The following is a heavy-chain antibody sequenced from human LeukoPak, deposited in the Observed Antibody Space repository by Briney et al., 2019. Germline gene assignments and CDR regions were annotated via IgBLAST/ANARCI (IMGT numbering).Heavy chain of an antibody. J-gene: IGHJ4*02. CDR1: GGSFSGYY. D-gene: IGHD3-22*01. Sequence: PSETLSLTCAVYGGSFSGYYWSWIRQPPGKGLEWIGEINHSGSTNYNPSLKSRVTISVDTSKNQFSLKLSSVTAADTAVYYCARDNGYSRILDYWGQGALVTVSS. CDR3: ARDNGYSRILDY. CDR2: INHSGST. V-gene: IGHV4-34*01.